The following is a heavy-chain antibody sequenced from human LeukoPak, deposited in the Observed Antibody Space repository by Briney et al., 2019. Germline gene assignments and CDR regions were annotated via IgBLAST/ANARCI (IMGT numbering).Heavy chain of an antibody. Sequence: GASVKVSCKASGYTFTNYAMIWVRQAPGQGLEWMGWISAYNGNTNYAQKLQGRVTMTTDTSTSTAYMELRSLRSDDTAVYYCARVESSIWSDYWGQGTLVTVSS. CDR1: GYTFTNYA. D-gene: IGHD2-2*01. V-gene: IGHV1-18*01. CDR2: ISAYNGNT. J-gene: IGHJ4*02. CDR3: ARVESSIWSDY.